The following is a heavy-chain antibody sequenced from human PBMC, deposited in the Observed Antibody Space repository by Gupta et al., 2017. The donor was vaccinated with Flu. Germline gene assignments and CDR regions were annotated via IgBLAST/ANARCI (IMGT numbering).Heavy chain of an antibody. CDR2: NYYSGSA. Sequence: QLQLQQSGPGLGKPSENLSLICTVSGVSISSRDYYCGWIRQAPGRGLEYIGSNYYSGSAYYNPSLNSRVAISLDTSSNQFALKLNPVTAAATAVYYCARHPITTYDENVQWPYNWFDPWGLGTLVTVSA. V-gene: IGHV4-39*01. D-gene: IGHD3-3*01. CDR1: GVSISSRDYY. J-gene: IGHJ5*01. CDR3: ARHPITTYDENVQWPYNWFDP.